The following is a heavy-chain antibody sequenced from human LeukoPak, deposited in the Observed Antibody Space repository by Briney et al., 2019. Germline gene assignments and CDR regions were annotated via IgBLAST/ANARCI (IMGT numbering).Heavy chain of an antibody. Sequence: GGSLRLCCAASGFTFSSYAMSWVRQAPGKGLEWVSAISGSGGSTYYADSVKGRFTISRDNSKNTLYLQMNSLRAEDTAVYYCAKVSVVVVAATCDYWGQGTLVTVSS. CDR2: ISGSGGST. CDR1: GFTFSSYA. J-gene: IGHJ4*02. D-gene: IGHD2-15*01. CDR3: AKVSVVVVAATCDY. V-gene: IGHV3-23*01.